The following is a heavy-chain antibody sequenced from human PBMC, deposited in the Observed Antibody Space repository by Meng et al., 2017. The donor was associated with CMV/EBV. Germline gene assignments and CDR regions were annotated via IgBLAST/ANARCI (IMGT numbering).Heavy chain of an antibody. V-gene: IGHV4-34*01. CDR2: INHCGIT. CDR3: AGGGNWFDP. J-gene: IGHJ5*02. CDR1: GGSFSGYY. Sequence: VQPQQWRRGLLKPSEYLSSTCVFYGGSFSGYYWIWTRQRPGKGLGWIGEINHCGITNYNPSLKTRVTLSVDTSKTQFSLKLSSVTAADTAVYYCAGGGNWFDPWGQGTLVTVSS.